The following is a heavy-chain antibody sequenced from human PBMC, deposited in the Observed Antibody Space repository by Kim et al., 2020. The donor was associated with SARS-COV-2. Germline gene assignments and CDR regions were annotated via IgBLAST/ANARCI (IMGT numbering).Heavy chain of an antibody. CDR3: ARDSMVRGVKGYYYGMDV. V-gene: IGHV3-53*01. J-gene: IGHJ6*02. Sequence: GGSLRLSCAASGFTVSSNYMSWVRQAPGKGLEWVSVIYSGGSTYYADSVKGRFTISRDNSKNTLYLQMNSLRAEDTAVYYCARDSMVRGVKGYYYGMDVWGQGTTVTVSS. D-gene: IGHD3-10*01. CDR1: GFTVSSNY. CDR2: IYSGGST.